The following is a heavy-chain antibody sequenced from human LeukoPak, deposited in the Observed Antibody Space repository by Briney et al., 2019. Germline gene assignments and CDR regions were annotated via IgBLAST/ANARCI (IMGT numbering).Heavy chain of an antibody. CDR2: ISSRSSYI. CDR1: GFPFSSYS. D-gene: IGHD6-13*01. Sequence: GGSLTLSCAASGFPFSSYSMNCVRQAPGRGLEWVSSISSRSSYIYYADSVKGRLTISRDNGKNLLYLQMNSLRAEDTAVYYCARAPAIVGYTSRELGHWFFDLWGRGTLVTVSS. J-gene: IGHJ2*01. CDR3: ARAPAIVGYTSRELGHWFFDL. V-gene: IGHV3-21*01.